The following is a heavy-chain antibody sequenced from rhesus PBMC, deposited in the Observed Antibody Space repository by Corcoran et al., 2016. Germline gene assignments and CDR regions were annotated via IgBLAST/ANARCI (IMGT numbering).Heavy chain of an antibody. Sequence: EVQLVQSGAEVKKPGASVKISCKASGYTFTDYYLNWVRQATGKGLEWMGRVDPEDGEEIHAQKIQERVTITADTSTDTAYMELSSLRSEDTAVYYCATDGESYWYGYFDYWGQGVLVTVSS. CDR3: ATDGESYWYGYFDY. D-gene: IGHD2-21*01. J-gene: IGHJ4*01. CDR2: VDPEDGEE. V-gene: IGHV1-111*02. CDR1: GYTFTDYY.